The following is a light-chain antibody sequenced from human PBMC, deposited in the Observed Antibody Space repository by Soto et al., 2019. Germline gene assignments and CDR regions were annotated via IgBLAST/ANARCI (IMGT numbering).Light chain of an antibody. Sequence: DIPLTQSPPSLSASVGDRVTIACRASQNINNYLNWYQQKPGKAPKLLIYGASTLQTGVPSRFSGSGSVTDFTLTITGLQPEDFATYYCQESYSTPLFAFGPGTKVDFK. CDR1: QNINNY. CDR3: QESYSTPLFA. CDR2: GAS. J-gene: IGKJ3*01. V-gene: IGKV1-39*01.